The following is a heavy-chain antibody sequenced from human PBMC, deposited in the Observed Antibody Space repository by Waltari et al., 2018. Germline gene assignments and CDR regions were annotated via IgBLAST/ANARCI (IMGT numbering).Heavy chain of an antibody. CDR3: AKVGGGRYGGTDY. D-gene: IGHD1-26*01. V-gene: IGHV3-30*02. CDR1: GFTFSSYG. CDR2: IRYDGSNQ. Sequence: QVQLVESGGGVVQPGGSLRLSCAASGFTFSSYGMHWVRQAPGKGLEWVAFIRYDGSNQYYADSVKGRFTNSRENSKNTVVLQMNSLGGEETAGYCWAKVGGGRYGGTDYWGQGTLVTVSS. J-gene: IGHJ4*02.